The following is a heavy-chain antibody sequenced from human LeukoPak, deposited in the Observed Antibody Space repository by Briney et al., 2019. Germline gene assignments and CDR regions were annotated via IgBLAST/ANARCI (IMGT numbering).Heavy chain of an antibody. CDR2: IIPIFGTA. CDR3: ARNPGVGPYYFDY. Sequence: SVKVSCKASGGTFSSYAISWVRQAPGQGLEWMGGIIPIFGTANYAQKFQGRVTITADKSTSTAYMELSSLRSEDTAEYYCARNPGVGPYYFDYWGQGTLVTVSS. V-gene: IGHV1-69*06. J-gene: IGHJ4*02. D-gene: IGHD3-3*01. CDR1: GGTFSSYA.